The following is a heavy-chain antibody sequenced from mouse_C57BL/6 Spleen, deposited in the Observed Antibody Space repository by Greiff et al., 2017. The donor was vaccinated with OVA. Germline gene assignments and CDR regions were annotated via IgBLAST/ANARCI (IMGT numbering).Heavy chain of an antibody. J-gene: IGHJ3*01. CDR2: ISDGGSYT. D-gene: IGHD3-2*02. Sequence: EVMLVESGGGLVKPGGSLKLSCAASGFTFSSYAMSWVRQTPEKRLEWVATISDGGSYTYYPDNVKGRFTISRDNAKNNLYLQMSHLKSEDTAMYYCAREGSGYFADWGQGTLVTVSA. CDR3: AREGSGYFAD. V-gene: IGHV5-4*01. CDR1: GFTFSSYA.